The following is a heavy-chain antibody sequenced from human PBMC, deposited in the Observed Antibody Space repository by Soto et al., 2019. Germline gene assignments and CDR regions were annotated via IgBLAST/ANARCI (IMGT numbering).Heavy chain of an antibody. J-gene: IGHJ4*02. CDR3: ARDRLRGYDSSGFYS. V-gene: IGHV1-46*01. CDR1: GYTFTSYF. CDR2: INPSGGST. Sequence: GASVKVSCKASGYTFTSYFMHWVRQAPGQGLEWMGIINPSGGSTIYAQKFQGRVTMTTATSTNTVFLELRSLKSDDTAIYYCARDRLRGYDSSGFYSWGQGTMVTVSS. D-gene: IGHD3-22*01.